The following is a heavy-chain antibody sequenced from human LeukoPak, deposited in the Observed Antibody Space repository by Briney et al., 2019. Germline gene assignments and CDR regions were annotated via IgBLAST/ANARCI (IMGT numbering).Heavy chain of an antibody. Sequence: ASVTVSCKASGGTFSSYAISWVRQAPGQGLEWMGWISVYNGHTNYAQNLQGRVTMTTDTSTSTAYMELRSLRSDDTAVYYCARGGRWELPRPYAFDIWGQGTMVTVSS. CDR2: ISVYNGHT. V-gene: IGHV1-18*01. CDR1: GGTFSSYA. CDR3: ARGGRWELPRPYAFDI. J-gene: IGHJ3*02. D-gene: IGHD1-26*01.